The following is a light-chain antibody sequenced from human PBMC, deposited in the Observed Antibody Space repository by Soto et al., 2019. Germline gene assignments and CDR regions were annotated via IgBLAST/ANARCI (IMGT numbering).Light chain of an antibody. V-gene: IGLV1-51*01. CDR2: DNN. J-gene: IGLJ2*01. Sequence: QSVLTQPPSFFAAPGQKVTLSCSGSRSNIGNDYVSWYQVLPGRAPKLLIYDNNKRPSGIPDRFSGSKSGTSATLAITGLQTGDEADYYCATWDSSLSAVLFGGGTKLTVL. CDR3: ATWDSSLSAVL. CDR1: RSNIGNDY.